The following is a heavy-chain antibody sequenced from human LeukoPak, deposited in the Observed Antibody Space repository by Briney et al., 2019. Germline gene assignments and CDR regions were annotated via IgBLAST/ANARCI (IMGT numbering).Heavy chain of an antibody. J-gene: IGHJ2*01. V-gene: IGHV3-23*01. CDR1: GFTFSTYA. D-gene: IGHD1-26*01. CDR2: ISGSGDNT. CDR3: AKGNWGERLDWYFDL. Sequence: GGSLRLSCAVSGFTFSTYAMSWVRQAPGKGLEWVSVISGSGDNTYYADSVKGRFTISRDNSKTTLYLQMNSLRAEDTAVYYCAKGNWGERLDWYFDLWGRGTLVTVSP.